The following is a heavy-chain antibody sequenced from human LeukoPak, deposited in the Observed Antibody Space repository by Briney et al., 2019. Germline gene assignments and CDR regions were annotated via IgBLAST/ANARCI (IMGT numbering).Heavy chain of an antibody. D-gene: IGHD4-17*01. CDR3: AKDRYGDYGPFDN. CDR2: IPSDGSYT. V-gene: IGHV3-30*18. CDR1: GFTFNSHS. J-gene: IGHJ3*02. Sequence: GRSLRLSCAASGFTFNSHSMHWVRQAPSKGLEWVALIPSDGSYTYYADSVKGRFTIPRDNSKNTLSLQMNSVRPDDTAVYYCAKDRYGDYGPFDNWGQGTMVTVSS.